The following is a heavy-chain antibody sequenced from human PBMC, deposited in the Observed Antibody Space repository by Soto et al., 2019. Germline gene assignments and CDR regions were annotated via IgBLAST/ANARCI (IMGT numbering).Heavy chain of an antibody. D-gene: IGHD2-15*01. Sequence: EVQLVESGGGLVQPGGSLRLSCAASGFTFSGYWMHWVRQGPGKGLVWVSRINSDGGSTTYADSVKGRFTISRDNAKNTLYLQMNSLRAEDTAVYFCARGGYCSGGSCVASWFDPWGQGTLVTVSS. V-gene: IGHV3-74*01. CDR3: ARGGYCSGGSCVASWFDP. CDR1: GFTFSGYW. J-gene: IGHJ5*02. CDR2: INSDGGST.